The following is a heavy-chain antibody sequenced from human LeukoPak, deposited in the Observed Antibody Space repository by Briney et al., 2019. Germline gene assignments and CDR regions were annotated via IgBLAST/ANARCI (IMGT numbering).Heavy chain of an antibody. Sequence: PSQTLSLTCTVSGGCISSGSYYWSWIRQPPGKGLEWIGRIYTSGSTNYNPSLKSRVTISVDTSKNQFSLKLSSVTAADTAVYYCARDLAYGDYGYYFDYWGQGTLVTVSS. CDR3: ARDLAYGDYGYYFDY. J-gene: IGHJ4*02. V-gene: IGHV4-61*02. D-gene: IGHD4-17*01. CDR1: GGCISSGSYY. CDR2: IYTSGST.